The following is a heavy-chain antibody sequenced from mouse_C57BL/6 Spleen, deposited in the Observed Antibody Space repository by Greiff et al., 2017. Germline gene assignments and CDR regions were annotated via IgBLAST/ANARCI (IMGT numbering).Heavy chain of an antibody. V-gene: IGHV1-59*01. D-gene: IGHD1-1*01. J-gene: IGHJ2*01. CDR1: GYTFTSYW. Sequence: QVQLKQPGAELVRPGTSVTLSCKASGYTFTSYWMHWVKQRPGQGLEWIGVIDPSDSYTNYNQKFKGKATLTVDTSSSTAYMQLSSLTSEDSAVHYCARRITTVVATDYFDYWGQGTTLTVSS. CDR3: ARRITTVVATDYFDY. CDR2: IDPSDSYT.